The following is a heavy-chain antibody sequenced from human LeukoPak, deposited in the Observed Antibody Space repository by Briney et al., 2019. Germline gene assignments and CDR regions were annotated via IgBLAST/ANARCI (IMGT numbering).Heavy chain of an antibody. Sequence: GSLRLSCAASGFTFSSYSMNWIRQPPGKGLEWIGEINHSGSTNYNPSLKSRVTISVDTSKNQFSLKLSSVTAADTAVYYCATQTGARAYWGQGTLVTVSS. D-gene: IGHD7-27*01. CDR3: ATQTGARAY. J-gene: IGHJ4*02. CDR2: INHSGST. V-gene: IGHV4-34*08. CDR1: GFTFSSYS.